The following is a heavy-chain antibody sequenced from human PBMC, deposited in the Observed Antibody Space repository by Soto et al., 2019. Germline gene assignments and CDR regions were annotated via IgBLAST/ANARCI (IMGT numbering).Heavy chain of an antibody. CDR2: IYHSGNT. J-gene: IGHJ4*02. D-gene: IGHD3-10*01. Sequence: QVQLQESGPGLVKPSGTLSLTCAVSGGSISSSNWWSWVRQPPGKGLEWIGEIYHSGNTNYNPSLKSGVTMAVDKARNQLSRKLGSGTAADTAVYYCARRWGEGRVDYWGQGTLVTVSS. CDR3: ARRWGEGRVDY. V-gene: IGHV4-4*02. CDR1: GGSISSSNW.